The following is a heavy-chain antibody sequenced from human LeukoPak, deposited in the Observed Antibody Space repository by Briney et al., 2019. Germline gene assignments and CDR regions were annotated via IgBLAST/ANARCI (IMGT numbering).Heavy chain of an antibody. CDR3: ATGGEKDETFDY. D-gene: IGHD3-16*01. CDR2: IIPMFGTT. J-gene: IGHJ4*02. Sequence: ASVKVSCKASGGTFSTYTINWARQAPGQGLEWMGGIIPMFGTTNYAQKFQGRVTITADESTTTVYMELSSLRSADTAVYYCATGGEKDETFDYWGQGTLVTVSS. CDR1: GGTFSTYT. V-gene: IGHV1-69*13.